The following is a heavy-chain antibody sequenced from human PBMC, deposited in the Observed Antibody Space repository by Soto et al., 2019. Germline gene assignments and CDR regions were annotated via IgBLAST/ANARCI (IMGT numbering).Heavy chain of an antibody. D-gene: IGHD2-2*01. CDR2: ISSSSSYI. J-gene: IGHJ6*02. V-gene: IGHV3-21*01. CDR3: ARDIVPAARYYYYGMDV. CDR1: GFTFSSYS. Sequence: PGGSLRLSCAASGFTFSSYSMNWVRQAPGKGLEWVSSISSSSSYIYYADSVKGRFTISRDNAKNSLYLQMNSLRAEDTAVYYCARDIVPAARYYYYGMDVWGQGTTVTVSS.